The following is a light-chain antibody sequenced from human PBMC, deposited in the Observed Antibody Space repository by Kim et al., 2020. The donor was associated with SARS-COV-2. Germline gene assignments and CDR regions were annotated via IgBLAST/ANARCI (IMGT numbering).Light chain of an antibody. Sequence: QRVTSTCTGSSSNIGAGYDVHWYQHLPGTAPKLLIYGNTNRPSGVPDRFSASKSGTSASLAITGLQAEDEADYYCQSYDSSLSVYVFGTGTKVTVL. V-gene: IGLV1-40*01. CDR1: SSNIGAGYD. CDR2: GNT. CDR3: QSYDSSLSVYV. J-gene: IGLJ1*01.